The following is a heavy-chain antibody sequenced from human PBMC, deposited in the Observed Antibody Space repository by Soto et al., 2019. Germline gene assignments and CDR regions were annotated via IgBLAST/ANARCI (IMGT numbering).Heavy chain of an antibody. CDR1: GFTFSSYW. D-gene: IGHD3-10*01. CDR2: IKQDGSEK. CDR3: ARGGAYGSGSYYYYYYYYMDV. V-gene: IGHV3-7*01. J-gene: IGHJ6*03. Sequence: SLRLSCAASGFTFSSYWMSWVRQAPGKGLEWVANIKQDGSEKYYVDSVKGRFTISRDNAKNSLYLQMNSLRAEDTAVYYYARGGAYGSGSYYYYYYYYMDVWGKGTTVTVSS.